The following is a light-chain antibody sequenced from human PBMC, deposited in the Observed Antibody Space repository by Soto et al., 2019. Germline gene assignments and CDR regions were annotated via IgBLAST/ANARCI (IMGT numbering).Light chain of an antibody. CDR2: EGS. CDR1: SSDVGSYNL. CDR3: CSYAGSKTWV. Sequence: QSALTQPASVSGSPGQSITISCTGSSSDVGSYNLVSWYQQHPGKAPKVVIYEGSKRPSGVSHRFSGSKSGNTASLTISGLQSEDEADFYCCSYAGSKTWVFGGGTKLTVL. V-gene: IGLV2-23*01. J-gene: IGLJ3*02.